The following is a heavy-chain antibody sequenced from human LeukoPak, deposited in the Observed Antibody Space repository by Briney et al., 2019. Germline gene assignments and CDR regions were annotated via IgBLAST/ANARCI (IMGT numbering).Heavy chain of an antibody. CDR1: GSTFTDYY. CDR2: INPNSGGT. D-gene: IGHD5-12*01. CDR3: ARDGARKYSGYDL. J-gene: IGHJ4*02. V-gene: IGHV1-2*02. Sequence: GASVKVSCKASGSTFTDYYMHWVRQAPGQGLEWTGWINPNSGGTNYAQKLQGRVTMTTDTSTSTAYMELRSLRSDDTAVYYCARDGARKYSGYDLWGQGTLVTVSS.